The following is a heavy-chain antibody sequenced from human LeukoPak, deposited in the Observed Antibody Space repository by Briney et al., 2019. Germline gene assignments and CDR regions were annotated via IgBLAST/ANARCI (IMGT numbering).Heavy chain of an antibody. Sequence: SETLSLTCTVSGGSISSGSYYWSWIRQPAGKGLEWIGRIYTSGSTNYNPSFKSRVTISVDTSKNQFSLKLSSVTAADTAVYYCARIPEYCSGGSCYYPFDYWGQGTLVTVSS. CDR1: GGSISSGSYY. V-gene: IGHV4-61*02. D-gene: IGHD2-15*01. J-gene: IGHJ4*02. CDR3: ARIPEYCSGGSCYYPFDY. CDR2: IYTSGST.